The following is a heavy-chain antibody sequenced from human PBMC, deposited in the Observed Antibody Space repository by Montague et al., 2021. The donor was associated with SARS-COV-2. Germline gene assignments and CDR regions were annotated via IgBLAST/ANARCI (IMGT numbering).Heavy chain of an antibody. V-gene: IGHV4-59*02. Sequence: SETLSLTCTVSGASVNASCWSWIRQPPGQGLEWIGYIHNSGTTNYKPSLRRRITMSVDTSKNEFSLRLRSVTAADTAVYYCARNRGGYDSGGYNWFDPWGQGTLVTVSS. CDR1: GASVNASC. D-gene: IGHD5-12*01. J-gene: IGHJ5*02. CDR2: IHNSGTT. CDR3: ARNRGGYDSGGYNWFDP.